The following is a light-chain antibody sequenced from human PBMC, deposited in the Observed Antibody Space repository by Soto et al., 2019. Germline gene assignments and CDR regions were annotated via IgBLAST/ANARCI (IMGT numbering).Light chain of an antibody. V-gene: IGKV3-15*01. CDR3: QQYDNWPLT. CDR2: GAS. J-gene: IGKJ4*01. Sequence: EIVLMQSPGTLSLSPGERATLSFTASETVNRSYLAWYQQKLGQAPRLLIYGASTRATGIPARFSGSGSGTEFTLTISSLQSEDFVVYYCQQYDNWPLTFGGGTKVDIK. CDR1: ETVNRSY.